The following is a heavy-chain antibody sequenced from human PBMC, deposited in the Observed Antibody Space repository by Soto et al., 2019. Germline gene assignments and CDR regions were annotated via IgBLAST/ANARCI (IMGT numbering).Heavy chain of an antibody. D-gene: IGHD2-21*02. CDR2: IFDSGIT. CDR3: ASQFCSGGACFNWFDP. CDR1: GGSIMSSLYY. J-gene: IGHJ5*02. V-gene: IGHV4-30-4*01. Sequence: TSETLSLTCTVSGGSIMSSLYYLSWIRQPPGKGLEWIGYIFDSGITHYNPSLKSRVAMSVDTSKNQFSLNLTSVTAADTAVYFCASQFCSGGACFNWFDPWGHGTLVTVSS.